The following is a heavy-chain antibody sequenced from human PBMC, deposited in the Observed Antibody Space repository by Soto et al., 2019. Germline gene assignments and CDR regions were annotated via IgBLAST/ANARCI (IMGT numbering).Heavy chain of an antibody. CDR3: ARESEDLASNFDY. Sequence: GGSLRLSCAASGFTFTRYSMNWVRQAPGKGLEWVSSISSTTNYIYYADSMKGRFTVSRDNAKNSVYLEMNSLSAEDTAVYYCARESEDLASNFDYWGQGTLVTVSS. J-gene: IGHJ4*02. V-gene: IGHV3-21*01. CDR1: GFTFTRYS. CDR2: ISSTTNYI.